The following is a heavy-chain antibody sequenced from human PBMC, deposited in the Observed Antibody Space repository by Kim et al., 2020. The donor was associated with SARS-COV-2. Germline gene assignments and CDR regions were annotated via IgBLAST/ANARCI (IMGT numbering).Heavy chain of an antibody. D-gene: IGHD3-22*01. V-gene: IGHV1-46*01. CDR3: ASQYYYDSSGYYYRFDH. J-gene: IGHJ5*02. CDR2: INPSGGST. Sequence: ASVKVSCKASGYTFTSYYMHWVRQAPGQGLEWMGIINPSGGSTSYAQKFQGRVTMTRDMSTSTVYMELSSLRSEDTAVYYCASQYYYDSSGYYYRFDHWGQGTLITVSS. CDR1: GYTFTSYY.